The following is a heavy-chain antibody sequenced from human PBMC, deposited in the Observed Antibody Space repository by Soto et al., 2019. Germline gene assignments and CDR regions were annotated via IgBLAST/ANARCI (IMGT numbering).Heavy chain of an antibody. CDR2: IYWEDDK. J-gene: IGHJ4*02. V-gene: IGHV2-5*02. CDR3: AHRVLRTVFGLVTTTAIYFDF. Sequence: QITLKESGPTVVKPTETLTLTCTFSGFSLTTSGVGVGWVRQSPGKAPEWLALIYWEDDKRYSTSLKSRLTITKDTSKNQVVLTMANVDPADTATYYCAHRVLRTVFGLVTTTAIYFDFWGQGTPVVVSS. CDR1: GFSLTTSGVG. D-gene: IGHD3-3*01.